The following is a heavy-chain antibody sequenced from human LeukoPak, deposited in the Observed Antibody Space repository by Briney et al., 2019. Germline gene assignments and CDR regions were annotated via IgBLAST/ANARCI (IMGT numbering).Heavy chain of an antibody. Sequence: ASVKVSCKASGYTFTGYYMHWVRQAPGQGLEWMGWINPNSGGTNYAQNFQGRVTMTRDTSISTAYMELSRLRSDDTAVYYCARANSYGSGSLVNWGQGTLVTVSS. CDR2: INPNSGGT. CDR3: ARANSYGSGSLVN. J-gene: IGHJ4*02. V-gene: IGHV1-2*02. CDR1: GYTFTGYY. D-gene: IGHD3-10*01.